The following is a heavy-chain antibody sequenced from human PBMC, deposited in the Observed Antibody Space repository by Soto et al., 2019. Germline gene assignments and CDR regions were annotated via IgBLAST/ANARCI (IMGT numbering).Heavy chain of an antibody. J-gene: IGHJ6*02. Sequence: PGGSLRLSCAASGFTFSSYAMSWVRQAPGKGLEWVSAISGSGGSTYYADSVKGRFTISRDNSKNTLYLQMNSLRAEDTAVYYGAKQGYCTNGVCYLSYYYYGMDVWGQGTTVTVSS. D-gene: IGHD2-8*01. V-gene: IGHV3-23*01. CDR1: GFTFSSYA. CDR2: ISGSGGST. CDR3: AKQGYCTNGVCYLSYYYYGMDV.